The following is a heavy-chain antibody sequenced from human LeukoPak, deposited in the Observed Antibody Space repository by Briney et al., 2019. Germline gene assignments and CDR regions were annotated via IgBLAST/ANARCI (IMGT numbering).Heavy chain of an antibody. V-gene: IGHV1-18*01. CDR2: ISAYNGNT. J-gene: IGHJ3*02. Sequence: ASVKVSCKASGHTFTSYGISWVRQAPGQGLEWMGWISAYNGNTNYAQKLQGRVTMTTGTSTSTAYMELRSLRSDDTAVYYCASAMSIAVAGTGAFDIWGQGTMVTVSS. CDR3: ASAMSIAVAGTGAFDI. CDR1: GHTFTSYG. D-gene: IGHD6-19*01.